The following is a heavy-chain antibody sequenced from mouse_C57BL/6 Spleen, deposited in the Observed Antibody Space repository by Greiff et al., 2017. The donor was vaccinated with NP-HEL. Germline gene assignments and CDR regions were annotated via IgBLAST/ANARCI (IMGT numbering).Heavy chain of an antibody. CDR1: GYTFTDYN. CDR2: INPNNGGT. J-gene: IGHJ2*01. CDR3: ARSALDSSGYDY. D-gene: IGHD3-2*02. V-gene: IGHV1-18*01. Sequence: EVKLVESGPELVKPGASVKIPCKASGYTFTDYNMDWVKQSHGKSLEWIGDINPNNGGTIYNQKFKGKATLTVDKSSSTAYMELRSLTSEDTAVYYCARSALDSSGYDYWGQGTTLTVSS.